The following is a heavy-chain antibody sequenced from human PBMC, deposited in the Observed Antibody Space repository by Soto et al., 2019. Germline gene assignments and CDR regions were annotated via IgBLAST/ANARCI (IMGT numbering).Heavy chain of an antibody. J-gene: IGHJ6*02. CDR3: ARGDYDFWSGYYTDYYYGMDV. V-gene: IGHV1-69*06. D-gene: IGHD3-3*01. Sequence: ASVKVSCKASGGTFSSYAISWVRQAPGQGLEWIGGIIPIFGTANYAQKFQGRVTITADKSTSTAYMELSSLRSEDTAVYYCARGDYDFWSGYYTDYYYGMDVWGQGTTVTVSS. CDR2: IIPIFGTA. CDR1: GGTFSSYA.